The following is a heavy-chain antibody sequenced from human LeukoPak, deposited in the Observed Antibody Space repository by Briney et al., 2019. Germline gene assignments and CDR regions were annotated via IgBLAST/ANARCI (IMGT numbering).Heavy chain of an antibody. CDR1: GLTFNNAW. J-gene: IGHJ4*02. CDR3: STGGGTHDY. V-gene: IGHV3-15*01. CDR2: IRSRSAGGTT. Sequence: GGSLGLSCAASGLTFNNAWMSWVRHAPGKGLEWVGRIRSRSAGGTTDYGAPVKGRFTISRDDSKNTLYLQMNSLKTEDTAVYYCSTGGGTHDYWGQGTLVTVSS. D-gene: IGHD2-15*01.